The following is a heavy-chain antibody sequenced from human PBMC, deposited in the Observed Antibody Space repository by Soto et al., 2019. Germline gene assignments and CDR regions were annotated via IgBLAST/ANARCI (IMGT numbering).Heavy chain of an antibody. CDR1: GFTFDDYA. Sequence: GGSLRLSCAASGFTFDDYAMHWVRQAPGKGLEWVSGISWNSGSIGYADSVKGRFTISRDNAKNSLYLQMNSLRAEDTALYYCAKGLDIVATRDDAFDIWGQGTMVTVSS. CDR3: AKGLDIVATRDDAFDI. J-gene: IGHJ3*02. CDR2: ISWNSGSI. D-gene: IGHD5-12*01. V-gene: IGHV3-9*01.